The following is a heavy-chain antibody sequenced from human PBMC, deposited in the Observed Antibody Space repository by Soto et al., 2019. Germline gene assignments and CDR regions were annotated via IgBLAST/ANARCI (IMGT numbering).Heavy chain of an antibody. CDR3: ASLPDSSSSGPPFDY. J-gene: IGHJ4*02. D-gene: IGHD6-6*01. CDR1: GYRFTSYW. Sequence: GESLKISCKGSGYRFTSYWISWVRQMPGKGLEWMGRIDPSDSYTNYSPSFQGHVTISADKSISTAYLQWSSLKASDTAMYYCASLPDSSSSGPPFDYWGQGTLVTVSS. V-gene: IGHV5-10-1*01. CDR2: IDPSDSYT.